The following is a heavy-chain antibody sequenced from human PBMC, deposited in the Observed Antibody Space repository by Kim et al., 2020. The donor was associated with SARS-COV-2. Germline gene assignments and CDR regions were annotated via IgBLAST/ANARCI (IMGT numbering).Heavy chain of an antibody. V-gene: IGHV4-59*01. CDR3: ARSEGRASWHQFDY. CDR2: IFYSGST. J-gene: IGHJ4*02. Sequence: SETLSLTCTVSSDSFSAYYWSWIRQIPGKGLEWIGYIFYSGSTNYNPSLKSRATISWDTSRNQFSLDQTSVTQADTAVYYCARSEGRASWHQFDYWGQGVLVTVSS. CDR1: SDSFSAYY.